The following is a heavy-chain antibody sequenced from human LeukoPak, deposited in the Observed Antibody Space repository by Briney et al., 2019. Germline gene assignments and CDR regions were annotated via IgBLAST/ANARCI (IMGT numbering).Heavy chain of an antibody. CDR3: ATHNSDYPFYYCGMDV. CDR2: ISWNSGSI. CDR1: GFTFDDYA. D-gene: IGHD4-11*01. V-gene: IGHV3-9*01. J-gene: IGHJ6*02. Sequence: GGSLRLSCAASGFTFDDYAMHWVRQAPGKGLEWVSGISWNSGSIGYADSVKGRFTISRDNAKNSLYLQMNSLRAEDTAVYYCATHNSDYPFYYCGMDVWRQGTTVTVSS.